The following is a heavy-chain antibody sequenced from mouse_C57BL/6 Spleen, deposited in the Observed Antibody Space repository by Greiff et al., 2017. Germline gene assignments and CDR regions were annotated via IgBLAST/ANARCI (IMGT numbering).Heavy chain of an antibody. D-gene: IGHD2-1*01. J-gene: IGHJ4*01. Sequence: DVHLVESGGDLVKPGGSLKLSCAASGFTFSSYGMSWVRQTPDKRLEWVATISSGGSYTYYPDSVKGRFTISRDNAKNTLYLQMSSLKSEDTAMYYCARHGNPYAMDYWGQGTSVTVSS. CDR3: ARHGNPYAMDY. CDR2: ISSGGSYT. CDR1: GFTFSSYG. V-gene: IGHV5-6*01.